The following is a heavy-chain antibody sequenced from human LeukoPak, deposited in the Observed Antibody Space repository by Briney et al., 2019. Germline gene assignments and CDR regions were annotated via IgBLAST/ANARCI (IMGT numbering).Heavy chain of an antibody. J-gene: IGHJ2*01. CDR1: GGSISGTKW. V-gene: IGHV4-4*02. CDR3: ARVLFLPYWCFDL. D-gene: IGHD2/OR15-2a*01. Sequence: SETLSLTCAVSGGSISGTKWWTWVRQPPGKGLEWIGYIYYSGSTYYNPSLKSRVTISVDTSKNQFSLKLSSVTAADTAVYYCARVLFLPYWCFDLWGRGTLVTVSS. CDR2: IYYSGST.